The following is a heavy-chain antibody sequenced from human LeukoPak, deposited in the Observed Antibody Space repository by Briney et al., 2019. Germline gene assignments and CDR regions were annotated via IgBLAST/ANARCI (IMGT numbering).Heavy chain of an antibody. V-gene: IGHV1-69*13. CDR1: GGTFSSYA. J-gene: IGHJ4*02. CDR3: ARGSTYYESSGQVPFDY. D-gene: IGHD3-22*01. Sequence: SVKVSCKASGGTFSSYAISWVRQAPGQGLEWMGGIIPIFGTANYAQKFQGRVTITADESTSTAYMELSSLRSEDTAVYYCARGSTYYESSGQVPFDYWGQGTLVTVSS. CDR2: IIPIFGTA.